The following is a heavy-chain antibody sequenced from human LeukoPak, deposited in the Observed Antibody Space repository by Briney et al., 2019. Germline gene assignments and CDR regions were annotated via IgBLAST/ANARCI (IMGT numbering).Heavy chain of an antibody. CDR1: GFTFSSYA. J-gene: IGHJ4*02. V-gene: IGHV3-30-3*01. CDR2: ISYDGSNK. CDR3: ARDPRLRMKPYYYDSSGSFDY. Sequence: PGRSLRLSCAASGFTFSSYAMHWVRQAPGKGLEWVAVISYDGSNKYYADSVKGRFTISRDNSKNTLYLQMNSLRAEDTAVYYCARDPRLRMKPYYYDSSGSFDYWGQGTLVTVSS. D-gene: IGHD3-22*01.